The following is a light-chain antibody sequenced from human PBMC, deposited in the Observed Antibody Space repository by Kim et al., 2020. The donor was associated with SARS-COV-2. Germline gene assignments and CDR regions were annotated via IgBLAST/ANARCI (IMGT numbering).Light chain of an antibody. CDR1: HSVIRY. V-gene: IGKV3-11*01. Sequence: LPPGERATLSSRASHSVIRYLSCYQQKPGQAPRLLISDASTRATGIPDRVSGSGSGTDLTLTISSLEPEDFAVYYCQQRSNWPLTFGGGTKVDIK. CDR2: DAS. J-gene: IGKJ4*01. CDR3: QQRSNWPLT.